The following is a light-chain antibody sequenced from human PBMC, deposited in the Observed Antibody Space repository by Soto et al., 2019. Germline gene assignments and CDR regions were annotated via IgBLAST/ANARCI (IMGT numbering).Light chain of an antibody. CDR3: QQYNSYST. J-gene: IGKJ1*01. Sequence: IQLTQSPSSLSASVGDRVTITCRASQGISSNLAWYQQKPGKAPKLLIYKASSLESGVPSRFSGSGSGTEFTLTISSLQPDDFATYYCQQYNSYSTFGQGTKVDI. CDR1: QGISSN. CDR2: KAS. V-gene: IGKV1-5*03.